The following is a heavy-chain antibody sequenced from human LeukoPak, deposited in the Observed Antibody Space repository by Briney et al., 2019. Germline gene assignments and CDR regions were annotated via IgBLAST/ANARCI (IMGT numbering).Heavy chain of an antibody. D-gene: IGHD3-10*01. CDR2: IYTSGNT. J-gene: IGHJ4*02. V-gene: IGHV4-4*07. Sequence: PSETLSLTCTVSGGSFSTYYRSWIRQPAGKGLEWIGRIYTSGNTHYNPSLKSRVTISVDTSKNQFSLKLSSVTAADTAVYYCASQPTLLWFGELLYLPYWGQGTLVTVSS. CDR1: GGSFSTYY. CDR3: ASQPTLLWFGELLYLPY.